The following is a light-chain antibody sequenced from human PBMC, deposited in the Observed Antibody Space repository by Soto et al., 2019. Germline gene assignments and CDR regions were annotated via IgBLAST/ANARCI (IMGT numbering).Light chain of an antibody. J-gene: IGLJ2*01. CDR3: ASWDSSLTGGV. CDR2: EDN. V-gene: IGLV1-51*02. CDR1: SPNIGNNI. Sequence: QSVLTQPPSVSAAPGQKVTISCSGSSPNIGNNIVSWYQQLPGTAPNLLIYEDNKRPSGIPDRFSGSKSGTSATLGITGLQTGDEAEYYCASWDSSLTGGVFGGGTKLTVL.